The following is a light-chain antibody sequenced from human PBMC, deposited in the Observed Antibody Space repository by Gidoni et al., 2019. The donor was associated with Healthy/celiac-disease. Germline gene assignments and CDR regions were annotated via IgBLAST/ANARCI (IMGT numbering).Light chain of an antibody. CDR3: QQRSNWHT. Sequence: EIVSTQSPATLSLSPGERATLSCRSSQSVSSYLAWYQQKPAQAPRLLIYDASNRATGITARFSGSGSAKDFTITISSLEPEDFAVYYCQQRSNWHTFGQGTKLEIK. J-gene: IGKJ2*01. CDR2: DAS. CDR1: QSVSSY. V-gene: IGKV3-11*01.